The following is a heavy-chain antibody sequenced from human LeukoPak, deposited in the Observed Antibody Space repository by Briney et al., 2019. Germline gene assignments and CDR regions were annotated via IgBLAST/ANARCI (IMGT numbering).Heavy chain of an antibody. D-gene: IGHD3-22*01. CDR3: AKEGYDSSGYYPPNFDY. CDR1: GFTFSSYD. Sequence: GGSLRLSCAASGFTFSSYDMHWVRQATGKGLEWVSAIGTAGDTYYPGSVKGRFTISRENAKNSLYLQMNSLRAEDTAVYYCAKEGYDSSGYYPPNFDYWGQGTLVTVSS. CDR2: IGTAGDT. V-gene: IGHV3-13*01. J-gene: IGHJ4*02.